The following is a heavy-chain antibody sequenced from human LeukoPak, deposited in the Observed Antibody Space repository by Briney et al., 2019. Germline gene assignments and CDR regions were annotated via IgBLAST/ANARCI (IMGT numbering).Heavy chain of an antibody. Sequence: ASVKVSCKASGYTFTSYAMNWVRQAPGQGLEWMGWINTNTGNPTYAQGFTGRVVFSLDTSVSTAYLQISSLKAEDTAVYYCARSQYYYDSSGYHTYYYYMDVWGKGTTVTVSS. D-gene: IGHD3-22*01. J-gene: IGHJ6*03. CDR2: INTNTGNP. CDR1: GYTFTSYA. CDR3: ARSQYYYDSSGYHTYYYYMDV. V-gene: IGHV7-4-1*02.